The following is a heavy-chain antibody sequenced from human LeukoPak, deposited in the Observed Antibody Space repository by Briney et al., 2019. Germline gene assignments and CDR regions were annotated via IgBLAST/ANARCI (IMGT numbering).Heavy chain of an antibody. Sequence: SETLSLTRTVSGGSLSSYYWSWIRQPPGKGLEWIGYIYYSGSTNYNPSLKSRVTISVDTSKNQFSLKLSSVTAADTAVYYCARDRSYYDSSGYPWYFDLWGRGTLVTVSS. CDR3: ARDRSYYDSSGYPWYFDL. D-gene: IGHD3-22*01. CDR2: IYYSGST. J-gene: IGHJ2*01. V-gene: IGHV4-59*01. CDR1: GGSLSSYY.